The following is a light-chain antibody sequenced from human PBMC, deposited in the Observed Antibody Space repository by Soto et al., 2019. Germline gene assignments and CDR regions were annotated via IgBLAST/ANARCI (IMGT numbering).Light chain of an antibody. V-gene: IGLV2-8*01. CDR1: SSDIGSYVF. CDR2: EVT. Sequence: QSALTQPPSASGSPGQSVAISCTGTSSDIGSYVFVSWYQQHPGKAPKLLIYEVTKRPSGVPDRFSGSQSGNTASLTVSGLQVEDEADYYCSIFAGGNSVIFGGGTKVTVL. CDR3: SIFAGGNSVI. J-gene: IGLJ2*01.